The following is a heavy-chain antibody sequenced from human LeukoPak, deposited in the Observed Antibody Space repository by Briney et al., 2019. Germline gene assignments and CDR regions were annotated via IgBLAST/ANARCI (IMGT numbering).Heavy chain of an antibody. CDR3: VRGRESLPHHAFDY. V-gene: IGHV4-34*01. CDR2: SDHSAST. J-gene: IGHJ4*02. D-gene: IGHD1-26*01. CDR1: GGSISPYR. Sequence: SETLSLTFTVSGGSISPYRWNWVRQPPAKGLEWIGESDHSASTNYNPSLKRRVTISVDKSNNQFPLMLSSVTSADRAVCCGVRGRESLPHHAFDYWVQRTMVTDSS.